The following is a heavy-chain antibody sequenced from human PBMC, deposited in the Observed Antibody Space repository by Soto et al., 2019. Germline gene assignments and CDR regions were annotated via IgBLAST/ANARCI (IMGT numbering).Heavy chain of an antibody. CDR2: ISGSGCTT. CDR1: VFTFSGYA. CDR3: AKVGQVRRLVPFYYGLDV. V-gene: IGHV3-23*01. Sequence: GGSLRLSCAASVFTFSGYAMTWVRQSPGKGMEWVSTISGSGCTTYYADSVKGRFTIPRDNSKDTLYLQMNSLRADDTAIYYCAKVGQVRRLVPFYYGLDVWGQGTTVTVSS. J-gene: IGHJ6*02. D-gene: IGHD6-13*01.